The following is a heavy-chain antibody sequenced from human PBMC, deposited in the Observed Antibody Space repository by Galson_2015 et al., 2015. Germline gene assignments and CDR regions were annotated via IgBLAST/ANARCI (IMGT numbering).Heavy chain of an antibody. CDR1: GYTFTSYA. CDR2: INAGNGNT. CDR3: AREPPVGIAAAGIFDY. V-gene: IGHV1-3*01. Sequence: SVKVPCKASGYTFTSYAMHWVRQAPGQRLEWMGWINAGNGNTKYSQKFQGRVTITRDTSASTAYMELSSQRSEDTAVYYCAREPPVGIAAAGIFDYWGQGTLVTVSS. J-gene: IGHJ4*02. D-gene: IGHD6-13*01.